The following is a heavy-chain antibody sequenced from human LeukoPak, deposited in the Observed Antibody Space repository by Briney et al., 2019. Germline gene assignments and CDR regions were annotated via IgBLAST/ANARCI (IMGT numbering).Heavy chain of an antibody. D-gene: IGHD3-3*01. CDR3: ARVGTDFWSGYTPYFDY. Sequence: PSETLSLTCTVSGGSVSSYYWSWIRQPAGKGLEWIGRIYTCGRTNYNPSLKSRATMSVDTSKNQFSLKLSSVTAADTAVYYCARVGTDFWSGYTPYFDYWGQGTLVTVSS. J-gene: IGHJ4*02. CDR2: IYTCGRT. CDR1: GGSVSSYY. V-gene: IGHV4-4*07.